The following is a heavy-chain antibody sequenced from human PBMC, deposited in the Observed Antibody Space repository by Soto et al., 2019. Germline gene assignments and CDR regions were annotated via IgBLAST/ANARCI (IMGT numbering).Heavy chain of an antibody. D-gene: IGHD3-9*01. CDR3: ARSLLHQTYYDILTGYSDWFDP. CDR2: IYHSGST. CDR1: SGSISSSNW. Sequence: SETLSLTCAASSGSISSSNWWSWVRQPPGKGLEWIGEIYHSGSTNYNPSLKSRVTISVDTSKNQFSLKLSSVTAADTAVYYCARSLLHQTYYDILTGYSDWFDPWGQGTLVTVSS. J-gene: IGHJ5*02. V-gene: IGHV4-4*02.